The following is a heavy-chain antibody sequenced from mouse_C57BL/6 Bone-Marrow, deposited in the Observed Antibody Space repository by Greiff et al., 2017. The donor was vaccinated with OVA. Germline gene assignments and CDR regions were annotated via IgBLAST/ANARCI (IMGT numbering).Heavy chain of an antibody. CDR1: GYTFTDYY. D-gene: IGHD1-1*01. CDR3: ARRNYYGSSSYYYAMDY. Sequence: QVQLQQSGPELVKPGASVKISCKASGYTFTDYYINWVKQRPGQGLEWIGWIFPGSGSTYYNEKFKGKATLTVDKSSSTAYMLLSSLTSEDSAVYFCARRNYYGSSSYYYAMDYWGQGTSVTVSS. J-gene: IGHJ4*01. V-gene: IGHV1-75*01. CDR2: IFPGSGST.